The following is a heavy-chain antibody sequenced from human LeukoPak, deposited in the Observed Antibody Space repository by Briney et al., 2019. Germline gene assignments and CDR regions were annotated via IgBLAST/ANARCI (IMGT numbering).Heavy chain of an antibody. V-gene: IGHV4-61*02. CDR1: GGSISSGSYY. CDR2: IYTSGST. Sequence: PSQTLSLTCTVSGGSISSGSYYWSWIRQPAGKGLEWIGRIYTSGSTNYTPSLKSRVTISVDTSKNQFSLKLSSVTAADTAVYYCARAHYYDSSGYDIIDYWGQGTLVTVSS. CDR3: ARAHYYDSSGYDIIDY. D-gene: IGHD3-22*01. J-gene: IGHJ4*02.